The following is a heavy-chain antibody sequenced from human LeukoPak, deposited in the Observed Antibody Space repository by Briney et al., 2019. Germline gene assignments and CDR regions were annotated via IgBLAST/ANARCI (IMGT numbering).Heavy chain of an antibody. CDR3: ARGGGGGNFYYYYYGMDV. Sequence: PSETLSLTCTVSGGSISSYYWSWIRQPPGQGLEWIGNIYYSGSTNYNPSLKSRVTISVDTSKNQFSLKLSSVTAADTAVYYCARGGGGGNFYYYYYGMDVWGQGTTVTVSS. CDR2: IYYSGST. V-gene: IGHV4-59*01. CDR1: GGSISSYY. J-gene: IGHJ6*02. D-gene: IGHD4-23*01.